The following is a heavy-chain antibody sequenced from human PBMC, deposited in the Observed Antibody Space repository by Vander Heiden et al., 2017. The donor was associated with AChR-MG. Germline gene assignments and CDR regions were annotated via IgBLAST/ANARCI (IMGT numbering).Heavy chain of an antibody. D-gene: IGHD5-12*01. Sequence: QVQLVESGGGVVQPGRSLRLSCAASGFTFSSYGMHWVRQAPGKGLEWVAVISYDGSNKYYADSVKGRFTISRDNSKNTLYLQMNSLRAEDTAVYYCAKDLTPTYRMIDDWGQGTLVTVSS. J-gene: IGHJ4*02. CDR3: AKDLTPTYRMIDD. V-gene: IGHV3-30*18. CDR1: GFTFSSYG. CDR2: ISYDGSNK.